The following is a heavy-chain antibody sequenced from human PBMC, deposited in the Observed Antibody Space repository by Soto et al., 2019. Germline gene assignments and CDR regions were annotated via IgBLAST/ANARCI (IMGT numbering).Heavy chain of an antibody. CDR1: GFTFSSYA. V-gene: IGHV3-23*01. CDR3: AKDQTYDSSGYYRTTCFDY. J-gene: IGHJ4*02. Sequence: GGSLRLSCAASGFTFSSYAMSWVRQAPGKGLEWVSAISGSGGSTYYADSVKGRFTISRDNSKNTLYLQMNSLRAEDTAVYYCAKDQTYDSSGYYRTTCFDYWGQGTLVTVSS. CDR2: ISGSGGST. D-gene: IGHD3-22*01.